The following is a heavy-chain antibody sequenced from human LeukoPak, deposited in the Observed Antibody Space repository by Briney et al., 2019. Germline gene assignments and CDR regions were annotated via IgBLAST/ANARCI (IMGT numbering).Heavy chain of an antibody. D-gene: IGHD4-17*01. Sequence: GESLKTSCKGSGYSFTSYWIGWVRQMPGKGLEWMGIIYPGDSDTRYSPSFQGQVTISADKSISTAYLQWSSLKASDTAMYYCVTPEAVTWRVYWGQGTLVTVSS. J-gene: IGHJ4*02. CDR3: VTPEAVTWRVY. CDR2: IYPGDSDT. V-gene: IGHV5-51*01. CDR1: GYSFTSYW.